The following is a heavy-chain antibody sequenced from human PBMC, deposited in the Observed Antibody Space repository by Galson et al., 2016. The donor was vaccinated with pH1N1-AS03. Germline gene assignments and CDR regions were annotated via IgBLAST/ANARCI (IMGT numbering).Heavy chain of an antibody. V-gene: IGHV3-7*01. CDR1: GFTFSSYW. D-gene: IGHD3-22*01. CDR3: VRDDDSSGYYPDS. Sequence: SLRLSCAGSGFTFSSYWMQWVRQAPGKGLEWVATIQQGGGQKSYLDSVKGRFTISRDNSKNTLYLQMNSLRGEDTAVYYCVRDDDSSGYYPDSWGRGALVTVSS. CDR2: IQQGGGQK. J-gene: IGHJ4*02.